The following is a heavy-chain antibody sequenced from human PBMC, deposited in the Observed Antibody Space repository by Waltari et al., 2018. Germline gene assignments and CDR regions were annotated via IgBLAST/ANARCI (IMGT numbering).Heavy chain of an antibody. D-gene: IGHD3-16*01. CDR2: INTNTGNP. CDR1: GYTFNSFP. CDR3: ARALTKGWLHNWGY. Sequence: QVQLVQSGSELQKPGASVKVSCKASGYTFNSFPMNWVRQAPGQGLEWMGWINTNTGNPTYARGFTGRFVFSLDTSVSTAYLQISGLKAEDTAVYYCARALTKGWLHNWGYWGQGSLVTVSS. V-gene: IGHV7-4-1*02. J-gene: IGHJ4*02.